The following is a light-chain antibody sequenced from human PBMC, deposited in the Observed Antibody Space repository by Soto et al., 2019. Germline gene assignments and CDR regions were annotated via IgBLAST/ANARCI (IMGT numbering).Light chain of an antibody. CDR3: QQRSNWPPST. CDR1: QSVSNY. CDR2: ETS. V-gene: IGKV3-11*01. J-gene: IGKJ5*01. Sequence: EIVLTQSPATLSLSPGERATLSCRASQSVSNYLAWYQQKPGQAPRLLIYETSNRATGIPARFSGSGSETDFTLTISSLEPGDSAVYYCQQRSNWPPSTFGRGTRLEIK.